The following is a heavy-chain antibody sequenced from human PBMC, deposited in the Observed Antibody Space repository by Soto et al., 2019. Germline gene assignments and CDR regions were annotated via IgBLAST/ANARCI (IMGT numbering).Heavy chain of an antibody. D-gene: IGHD1-20*01. J-gene: IGHJ4*02. Sequence: PGGSLRLSCAASGLTFNNYAMSWVRQAPGKGLEWISAISASDGSTYYADSVKGRFTISRDNSKNTLYLQMSSLRAEDTAVYYCASPPRPTLADNIFDYWGQGTLVTVSS. CDR1: GLTFNNYA. CDR3: ASPPRPTLADNIFDY. V-gene: IGHV3-23*01. CDR2: ISASDGST.